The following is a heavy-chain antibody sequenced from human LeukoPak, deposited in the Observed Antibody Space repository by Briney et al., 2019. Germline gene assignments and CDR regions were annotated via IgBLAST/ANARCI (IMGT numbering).Heavy chain of an antibody. J-gene: IGHJ4*02. Sequence: SETLSLTCAVYGGSFSGYYRSWIRQPPGKGLEWIGEINHSGSTNYNPSLKSRVTISVDTSKNQFSLKLSSVTAADTAVYYCARGDYYDSSGSTGVFDYWGQGTLVTVSS. CDR2: INHSGST. CDR1: GGSFSGYY. D-gene: IGHD3-22*01. CDR3: ARGDYYDSSGSTGVFDY. V-gene: IGHV4-34*01.